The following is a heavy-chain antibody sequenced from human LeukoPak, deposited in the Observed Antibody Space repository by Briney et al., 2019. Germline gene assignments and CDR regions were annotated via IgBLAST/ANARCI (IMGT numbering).Heavy chain of an antibody. V-gene: IGHV3-21*01. CDR3: ARLLRWAAFDI. J-gene: IGHJ3*02. CDR1: GFTFSSYS. Sequence: GGSLRLSRAASGFTFSSYSMNWVRQAPGKGLEWVSSISSSGTYIYSADSVRGRFRISRDNAGSALYLHMHNLRAEDTAVYYCARLLRWAAFDIWGQGRMVTVSS. D-gene: IGHD4-23*01. CDR2: ISSSGTYI.